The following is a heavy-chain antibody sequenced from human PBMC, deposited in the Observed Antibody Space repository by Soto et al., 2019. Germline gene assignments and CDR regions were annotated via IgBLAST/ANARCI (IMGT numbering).Heavy chain of an antibody. J-gene: IGHJ5*02. V-gene: IGHV4-61*01. CDR2: IYYSGST. Sequence: SETLSLTCTVSGGSISSSSYYWGWIRQPPGKGLEWIGYIYYSGSTNYNPSLQSRVTISVDTSKNQFSLKLSSVTAADTAVYYCAREVVVVATRAHWFDPWGQGTLVTVSS. CDR3: AREVVVVATRAHWFDP. D-gene: IGHD2-15*01. CDR1: GGSISSSSYY.